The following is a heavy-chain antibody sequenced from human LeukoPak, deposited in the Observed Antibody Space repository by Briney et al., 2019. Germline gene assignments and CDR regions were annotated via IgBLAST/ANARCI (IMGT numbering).Heavy chain of an antibody. Sequence: AASLKISCQAAGYSFTTSWSAWVRQRPGKRLEWLGIIYPTGSDTRYSPSFKGLVTISADKSINTAYLQWSSLKVSDTATYYCARQRSSGWYIDFWGQGTLVTVSS. J-gene: IGHJ4*02. CDR1: GYSFTTSW. V-gene: IGHV5-51*01. D-gene: IGHD6-19*01. CDR3: ARQRSSGWYIDF. CDR2: IYPTGSDT.